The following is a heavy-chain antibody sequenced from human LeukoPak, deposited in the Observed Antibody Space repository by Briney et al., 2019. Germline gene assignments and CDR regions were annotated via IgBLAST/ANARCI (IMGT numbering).Heavy chain of an antibody. J-gene: IGHJ4*02. V-gene: IGHV1-2*02. Sequence: ASVKVSCKASGYTFTGYSIYWVRQAPGQGLEWMGGINPNSGDTNFAQKFQGRVTMTRDTSISTAYMELSGLRSDDTAIYYCARGHVWIEMGLGYWGQGTLVTVSS. CDR1: GYTFTGYS. CDR2: INPNSGDT. CDR3: ARGHVWIEMGLGY. D-gene: IGHD3/OR15-3a*01.